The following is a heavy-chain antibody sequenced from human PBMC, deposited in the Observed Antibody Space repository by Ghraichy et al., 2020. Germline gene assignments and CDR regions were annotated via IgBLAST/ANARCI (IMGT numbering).Heavy chain of an antibody. CDR1: GYTFTGDY. V-gene: IGHV1-2*02. Sequence: ASVKVSCKASGYTFTGDYMHWVRQAPGQGLEWMGWINPNNGGTNYAQKFQGRVTMTRDTSISTAYMELNRLTYDDTAVYYCASWGGHGSGRYFDYWGQGTPVTVSS. D-gene: IGHD3-10*01. J-gene: IGHJ4*02. CDR2: INPNNGGT. CDR3: ASWGGHGSGRYFDY.